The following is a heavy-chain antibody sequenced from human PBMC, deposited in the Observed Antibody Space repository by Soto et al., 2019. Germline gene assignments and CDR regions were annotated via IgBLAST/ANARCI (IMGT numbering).Heavy chain of an antibody. CDR1: GFTFSSYS. CDR2: ISSSSSTI. Sequence: GGSLRLSCAASGFTFSSYSMNWVRQAPGKGLEWVSYISSSSSTIYYADSVKGRFTISRDNAKNSLYLQMNSLRAEDTAVYYCARDFRLFDWLFSSSDAFDIWGQGTMVTVSS. J-gene: IGHJ3*02. V-gene: IGHV3-48*01. D-gene: IGHD3-9*01. CDR3: ARDFRLFDWLFSSSDAFDI.